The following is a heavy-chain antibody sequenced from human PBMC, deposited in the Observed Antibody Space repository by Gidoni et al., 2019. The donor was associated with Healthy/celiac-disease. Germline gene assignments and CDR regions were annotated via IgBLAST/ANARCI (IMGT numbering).Heavy chain of an antibody. Sequence: QVQLQESGPGLVKPSETLSLPCTVSGCSISSYYWSWIRQPPGKGLEWIGYIYYSGSTNYNPPLKSRVTISVDTSKNQLSLKLSSVTAADTAVDYCERGAVRGVDNWFDPWGQGTLVTVSS. D-gene: IGHD3-10*01. J-gene: IGHJ5*02. V-gene: IGHV4-59*01. CDR1: GCSISSYY. CDR3: ERGAVRGVDNWFDP. CDR2: IYYSGST.